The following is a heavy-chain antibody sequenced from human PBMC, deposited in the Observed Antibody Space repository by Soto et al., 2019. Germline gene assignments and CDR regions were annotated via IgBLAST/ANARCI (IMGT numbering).Heavy chain of an antibody. V-gene: IGHV3-15*07. CDR3: TTDSYTTMIVVRFDY. Sequence: EVQLVESGGGLVKPGGSRRPSCPASVFTLSNAWINWVGQPPGKGREGVGRIKSKAHGATTDFAAPVRGRFAITRDDSRNMVYMQMNSFNTEDTAVYYCTTDSYTTMIVVRFDYWGHGTLVTVSS. J-gene: IGHJ4*01. CDR1: VFTLSNAW. D-gene: IGHD3-22*01. CDR2: IKSKAHGATT.